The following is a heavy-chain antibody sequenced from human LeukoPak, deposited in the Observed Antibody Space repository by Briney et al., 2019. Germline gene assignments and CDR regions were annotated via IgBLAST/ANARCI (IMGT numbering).Heavy chain of an antibody. CDR2: INPNSGGT. V-gene: IGHV1-2*02. CDR1: GYTFTGYY. CDR3: ARPSHRLGAFDI. D-gene: IGHD6-19*01. Sequence: ASVTVSCKASGYTFTGYYMHWVRQAPGQGLEWMGWINPNSGGTNYAQKFQGRVTMTRDTSISTAYMELSRLRSDDTAVYYCARPSHRLGAFDIWGQGTMVTVSS. J-gene: IGHJ3*02.